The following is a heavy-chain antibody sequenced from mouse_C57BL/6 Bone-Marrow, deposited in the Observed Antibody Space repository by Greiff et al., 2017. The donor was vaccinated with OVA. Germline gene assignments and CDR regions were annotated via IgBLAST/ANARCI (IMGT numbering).Heavy chain of an antibody. CDR1: GYTFTSYW. CDR2: IHPNSGST. D-gene: IGHD1-1*01. CDR3: AKGLTTVVAKYWYFDV. Sequence: QVQLQQSGAELVKPGASVKLSCKASGYTFTSYWMHWVKQRPGQGLEWIGMIHPNSGSTNYNEKFKSKATLTVDKSSSTAYMQLSSLTSEDSAVYYCAKGLTTVVAKYWYFDVWGTGTTVTVSS. J-gene: IGHJ1*03. V-gene: IGHV1-64*01.